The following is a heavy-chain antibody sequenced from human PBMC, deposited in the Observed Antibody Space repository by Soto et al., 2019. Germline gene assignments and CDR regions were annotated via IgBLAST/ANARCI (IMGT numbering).Heavy chain of an antibody. CDR1: GYTFTSYG. CDR3: ARGLDRFLEWLLPSYYGMDV. J-gene: IGHJ6*02. Sequence: VSCKASGYTFTSYGISWVRQAPGQGLEWMGWISAYNGNTNYAQKLQGRVTMTTDTSTSTAYMELRSLRSDDTAVYYCARGLDRFLEWLLPSYYGMDVWGQGTTVTVSS. CDR2: ISAYNGNT. D-gene: IGHD3-3*01. V-gene: IGHV1-18*01.